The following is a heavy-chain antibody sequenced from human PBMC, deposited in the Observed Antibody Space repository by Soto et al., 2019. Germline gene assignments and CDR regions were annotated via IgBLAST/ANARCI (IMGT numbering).Heavy chain of an antibody. Sequence: QVQLQESGPGLVKPSQTLSLTCTFSGGSISSGPYYWSWIRQHPGKGLEWIGYVYSSGSAYYSPSLKSRVTISVDTSKNQFSLKLSSVTAADTAVYYCARAEAAQVDYWGQGTLVTVSS. J-gene: IGHJ4*02. CDR3: ARAEAAQVDY. CDR1: GGSISSGPYY. D-gene: IGHD6-6*01. CDR2: VYSSGSA. V-gene: IGHV4-31*03.